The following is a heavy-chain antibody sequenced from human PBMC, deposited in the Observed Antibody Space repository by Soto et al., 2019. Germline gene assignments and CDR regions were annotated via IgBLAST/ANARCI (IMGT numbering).Heavy chain of an antibody. V-gene: IGHV3-30*18. J-gene: IGHJ4*02. CDR2: ISYDGSNK. CDR1: GFTFSSYG. Sequence: QVQLVESGGGVVQPGRSLRLSCAASGFTFSSYGMHWVRQAPGKGLEWVAVISYDGSNKYYADSVKGRFTISRDNSKNTLYLQMNSLRAEDTAVYYCAKGYGYYDSSGQSPIDYWGQGTLVTVSS. D-gene: IGHD3-22*01. CDR3: AKGYGYYDSSGQSPIDY.